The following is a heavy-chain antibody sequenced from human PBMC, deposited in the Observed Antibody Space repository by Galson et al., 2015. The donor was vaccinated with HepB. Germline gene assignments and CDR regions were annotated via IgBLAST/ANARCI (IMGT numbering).Heavy chain of an antibody. V-gene: IGHV3-7*01. Sequence: SLRLSCAAPGFTFSSYCMSWVRQAPGKGLEWVANIKQDGSEKYYVDSVKGRFTISRDNAKNSLFLQMNSLRVEDTAVYYCARGGLGIFDNWGQGTLVTVSS. CDR2: IKQDGSEK. CDR3: ARGGLGIFDN. J-gene: IGHJ4*02. CDR1: GFTFSSYC. D-gene: IGHD7-27*01.